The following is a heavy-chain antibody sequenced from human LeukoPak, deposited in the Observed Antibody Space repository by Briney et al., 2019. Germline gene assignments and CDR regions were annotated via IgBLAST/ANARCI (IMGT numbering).Heavy chain of an antibody. J-gene: IGHJ4*02. CDR1: GFTFSNYV. D-gene: IGHD1-26*01. V-gene: IGHV3-23*01. Sequence: GGSLRLSCVASGFTFSNYVMGWVRQAPGKGLEWVSTISGSGGSTYYADSVKGRFTISRDNSKNTLSLQMNSLRAEDTAVYYCAKADSGRYYYFDDWGQGTLVTVSS. CDR3: AKADSGRYYYFDD. CDR2: ISGSGGST.